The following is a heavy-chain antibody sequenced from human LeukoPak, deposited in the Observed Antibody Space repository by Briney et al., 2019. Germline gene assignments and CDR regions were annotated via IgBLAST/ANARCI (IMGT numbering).Heavy chain of an antibody. D-gene: IGHD6-13*01. J-gene: IGHJ4*02. CDR2: IDQDGSGK. V-gene: IGHV3-7*03. CDR1: GFIFSNFA. Sequence: GGSLRLSCAASGFIFSNFAIYWVRQAPGKGLEWVANIDQDGSGKDYVDSLKGRFTISRDNTKNSLYLQMNSLRAEDTAVYYCARGYRYVVYWGQGTLVTVSS. CDR3: ARGYRYVVY.